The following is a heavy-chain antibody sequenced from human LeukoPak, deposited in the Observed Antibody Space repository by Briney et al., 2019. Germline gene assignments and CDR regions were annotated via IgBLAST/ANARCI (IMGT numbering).Heavy chain of an antibody. V-gene: IGHV1-69*01. CDR3: ARDYGQYNWFDP. CDR1: EGTLSSYA. J-gene: IGHJ5*02. CDR2: IIPIFGTA. Sequence: SVAVSCKASEGTLSSYAISWVRPAPGQGHEWMGGIIPIFGTANYAQKFQGRVTITADESTSTAYMELSSLRSEDTAVYYCARDYGQYNWFDPWGQGTLVTVSS. D-gene: IGHD3-16*01.